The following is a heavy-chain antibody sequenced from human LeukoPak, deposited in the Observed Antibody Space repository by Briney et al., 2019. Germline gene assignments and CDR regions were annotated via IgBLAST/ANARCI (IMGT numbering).Heavy chain of an antibody. CDR1: GFTFSSYA. V-gene: IGHV3-23*01. Sequence: GGSLRLSCAASGFTFSSYAMSWVRQAPWKGLEWVSAISGSGGSTYYADSVKGRFTISRDNSKNTLYLQMNSLRAEDTAVYYCAKDSSSGRDYFDYWGQGTLVTVSS. CDR3: AKDSSSGRDYFDY. D-gene: IGHD6-6*01. CDR2: ISGSGGST. J-gene: IGHJ4*02.